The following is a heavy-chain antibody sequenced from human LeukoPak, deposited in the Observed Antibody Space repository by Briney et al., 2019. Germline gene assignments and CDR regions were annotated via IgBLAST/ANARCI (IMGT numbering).Heavy chain of an antibody. J-gene: IGHJ4*02. D-gene: IGHD3-10*01. CDR3: ARGEDAYYGSGSYRY. CDR1: GGSISSYY. V-gene: IGHV4-59*12. Sequence: SETLSLTCTVSGGSISSYYWSWIRQPPGKGLEWIGYIYYSGSTNYNPSLKSRVTISVDTSKNQFSLKLNSVTAADTALYYCARGEDAYYGSGSYRYWGQGTLVTVSS. CDR2: IYYSGST.